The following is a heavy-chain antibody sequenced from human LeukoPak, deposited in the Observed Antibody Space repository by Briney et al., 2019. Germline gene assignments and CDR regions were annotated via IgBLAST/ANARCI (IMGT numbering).Heavy chain of an antibody. D-gene: IGHD5-18*01. CDR3: ARGGYSYGYAY. CDR1: GGSFSGYY. J-gene: IGHJ4*02. Sequence: SETLSLTCAVYGGSFSGYYWSWIRQPPGKGLEWIGEINHSGSTNYNPSLKSRVTISVDTSKNQFSLKLSSVTAADTAVYYCARGGYSYGYAYWGQGTLVTVSS. CDR2: INHSGST. V-gene: IGHV4-34*01.